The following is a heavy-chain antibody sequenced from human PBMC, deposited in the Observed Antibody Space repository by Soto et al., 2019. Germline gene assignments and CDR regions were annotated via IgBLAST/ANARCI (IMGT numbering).Heavy chain of an antibody. CDR2: IYPGDSDT. Sequence: GESLKISCKTSGYPFTSYWVAWVRQVPGRGLEWRGIIYPGDSDTRYSPSFQGQVTISVDKSISTAFLQWGSLKASDTAVYYCARRGPSYNYYYFDSWGQGTPVTVSS. D-gene: IGHD1-20*01. V-gene: IGHV5-51*01. CDR3: ARRGPSYNYYYFDS. CDR1: GYPFTSYW. J-gene: IGHJ4*02.